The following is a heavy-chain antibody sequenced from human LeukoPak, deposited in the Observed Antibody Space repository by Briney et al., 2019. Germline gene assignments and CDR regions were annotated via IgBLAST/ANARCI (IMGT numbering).Heavy chain of an antibody. CDR2: IGGSGDKT. D-gene: IGHD6-19*01. J-gene: IGHJ4*02. Sequence: GGSLRLSCAASGFTFNRNAISWVRQAPGKGLEWVSTIGGSGDKTFYADSVKGWFTISRDNSKNMVHLQMNSLTGEDTALYYCVRRGDASSGWGDHDFWGQGALVTVSS. CDR3: VRRGDASSGWGDHDF. V-gene: IGHV3-23*01. CDR1: GFTFNRNA.